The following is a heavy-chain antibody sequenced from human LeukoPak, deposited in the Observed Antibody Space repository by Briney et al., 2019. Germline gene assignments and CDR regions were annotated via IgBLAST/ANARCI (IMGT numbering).Heavy chain of an antibody. CDR3: ARVGTYSCGDCYLDY. Sequence: SETLSLTCTVSGGSISNFYWSWIRQPPGRRLEWIGYIYYSGSTNYNPSLRSRIAISIDTSKNQFSLKLSSVTAADTAVYYCARVGTYSCGDCYLDYWGQGTLVTVSS. J-gene: IGHJ4*02. V-gene: IGHV4-59*01. D-gene: IGHD2-21*02. CDR1: GGSISNFY. CDR2: IYYSGST.